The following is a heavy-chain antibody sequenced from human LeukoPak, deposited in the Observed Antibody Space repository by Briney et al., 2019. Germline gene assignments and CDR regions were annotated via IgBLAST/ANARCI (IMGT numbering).Heavy chain of an antibody. CDR3: AREVAATVVGGYFDY. D-gene: IGHD2-15*01. Sequence: PSETLSLTCTVSGGSISSYYWSWIRQPPGKGLEWIGYIYYSESTNYNPSLKSRVTISVDTSKNQFSLKLSSVTAADTAVYYCAREVAATVVGGYFDYWGQGTLVTVSS. CDR2: IYYSEST. J-gene: IGHJ4*02. V-gene: IGHV4-59*12. CDR1: GGSISSYY.